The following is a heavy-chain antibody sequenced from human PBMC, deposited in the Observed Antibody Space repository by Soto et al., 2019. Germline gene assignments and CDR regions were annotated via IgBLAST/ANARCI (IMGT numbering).Heavy chain of an antibody. D-gene: IGHD1-7*01. CDR3: ATLGIAGTTSHYYYGMDV. CDR1: GVSITSGDYN. J-gene: IGHJ6*02. Sequence: QVQLQESGPGLVKPSQTLSLTCTVSGVSITSGDYNWSWLRQAPGKGLEWIGLVYSSGRTYSNPSLKSRLTMSADTSKNQFSLKVNSVTAADTAVYYCATLGIAGTTSHYYYGMDVWGQGTPVAVSS. CDR2: VYSSGRT. V-gene: IGHV4-30-4*01.